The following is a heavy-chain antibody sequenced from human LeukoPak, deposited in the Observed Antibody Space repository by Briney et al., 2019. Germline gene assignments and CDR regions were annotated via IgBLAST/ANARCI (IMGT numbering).Heavy chain of an antibody. V-gene: IGHV3-33*06. J-gene: IGHJ4*02. CDR2: IWDDGSYK. Sequence: QPGGSLRLSCAASGFIFSNYGIHWVRQAPGKGLEWVAVIWDDGSYKYYADSVKGRFTISRDNSKNTLYLQMNSLRAEDTAVYYCAKPTRGSGGSFLIDYWGQGTLVTVSS. D-gene: IGHD2-15*01. CDR3: AKPTRGSGGSFLIDY. CDR1: GFIFSNYG.